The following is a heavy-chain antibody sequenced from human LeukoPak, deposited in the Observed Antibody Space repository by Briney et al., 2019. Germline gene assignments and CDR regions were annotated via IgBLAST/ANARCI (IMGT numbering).Heavy chain of an antibody. Sequence: GGSLRLSCAASGFTFSGYSMNWVRQAPGKGLEWVSSISSSSSYIYYADSVKGRFTISRDNAKNSLYLQMNSLRAEDTAVYYCARGSGRAAAGTGDYWGQGTLVTVSS. CDR1: GFTFSGYS. V-gene: IGHV3-21*01. CDR2: ISSSSSYI. CDR3: ARGSGRAAAGTGDY. D-gene: IGHD6-13*01. J-gene: IGHJ4*02.